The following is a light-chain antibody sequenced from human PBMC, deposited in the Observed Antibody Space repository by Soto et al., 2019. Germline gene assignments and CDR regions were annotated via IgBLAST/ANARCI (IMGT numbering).Light chain of an antibody. J-gene: IGKJ1*01. CDR1: ETIASY. Sequence: DIQMTQSPSSLSASVGDRVTITCRASETIASYLNWYQQRPGKAPKLLIYAASSLQSGVPSRFGGSGSVTDFSLTITSLQPEEFATYYCQQTYNPPRTFGQGTRL. CDR2: AAS. V-gene: IGKV1-39*01. CDR3: QQTYNPPRT.